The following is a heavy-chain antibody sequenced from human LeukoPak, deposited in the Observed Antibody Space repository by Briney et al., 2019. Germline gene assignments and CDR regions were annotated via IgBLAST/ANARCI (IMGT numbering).Heavy chain of an antibody. D-gene: IGHD4-17*01. V-gene: IGHV1-2*02. CDR3: ARERNYGDYGNAFDV. CDR2: INTKRGVT. CDR1: GYTFTDYY. Sequence: GASVKLSCKASGYTFTDYYIHWMRQAPGQGLEWMGWINTKRGVTTYAQKFQGRVTMTRDTSITTAYMELTRLRSDDTTIYYCARERNYGDYGNAFDVWGQGTKVTVSS. J-gene: IGHJ3*01.